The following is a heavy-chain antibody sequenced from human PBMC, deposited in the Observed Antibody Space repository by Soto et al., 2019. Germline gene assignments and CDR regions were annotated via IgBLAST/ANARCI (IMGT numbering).Heavy chain of an antibody. V-gene: IGHV4-59*01. Sequence: SETPYLTCPVSGGSISSYYWSLLRQPPGKGLEWIGYIYYSGSTDYNPSLKSRVTISVDTSKNQFSLKLSSVTAADTAVYYCARDRAKTTLSGMDVWGQGTTVTVSS. CDR2: IYYSGST. CDR1: GGSISSYY. J-gene: IGHJ6*02. D-gene: IGHD4-17*01. CDR3: ARDRAKTTLSGMDV.